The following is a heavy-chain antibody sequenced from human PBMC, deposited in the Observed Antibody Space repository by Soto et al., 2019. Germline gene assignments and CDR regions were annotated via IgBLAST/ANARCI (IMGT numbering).Heavy chain of an antibody. CDR2: ISYDGSNK. CDR1: GFTFSSYA. J-gene: IGHJ6*01. CDR3: AGDYYRFNSGYGFSMDV. V-gene: IGHV3-30-3*01. Sequence: QVQLVESGGGVVQPGRSLRLSCAASGFTFSSYAMHWVRQAPGKGLEWVAVISYDGSNKYYADSVKGRFTISRDNSKNTLYLQMNSLRAEDTAVYYCAGDYYRFNSGYGFSMDVW. D-gene: IGHD5-12*01.